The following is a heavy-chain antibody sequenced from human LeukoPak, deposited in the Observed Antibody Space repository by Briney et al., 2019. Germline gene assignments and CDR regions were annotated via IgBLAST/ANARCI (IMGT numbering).Heavy chain of an antibody. CDR3: ARDWSRGFDY. CDR1: GFTFSSYS. CDR2: ISSSSSYI. V-gene: IGHV3-21*01. D-gene: IGHD3-16*01. Sequence: GGSLRLSFAASGFTFSSYSMNWVRQAPGKGLEWVSSISSSSSYIYYADSVKGRFTISRDNAKNSLYLQMNSLRAEDTAVYYCARDWSRGFDYWGQGTLVTVSS. J-gene: IGHJ4*02.